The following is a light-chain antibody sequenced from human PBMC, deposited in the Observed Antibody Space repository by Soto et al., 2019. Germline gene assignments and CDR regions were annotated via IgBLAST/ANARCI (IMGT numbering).Light chain of an antibody. CDR3: QLYKSEPCM. CDR2: DAS. J-gene: IGKJ1*01. Sequence: STLSASVGDRLTITCRASQTIRRWLAWYQQRPGKAPKVLIYDASTLESGVPARFSGSGSETEFTLTISSLQPEDSATYYCQLYKSEPCMFGQLTK. V-gene: IGKV1-5*01. CDR1: QTIRRW.